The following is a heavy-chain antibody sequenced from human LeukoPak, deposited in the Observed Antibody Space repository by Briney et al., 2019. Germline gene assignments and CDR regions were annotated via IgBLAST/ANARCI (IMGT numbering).Heavy chain of an antibody. V-gene: IGHV3-53*05. Sequence: GSLRLSCVASGFSVSFYGMSWVRQAPGKAPEWVSLVYRGGATHYADSVQGRFIISRDNSKNTLYLQMNNLRSEDTAVYYCAREDVVVPAAIRFDPWGQGTLVTVSS. CDR2: VYRGGAT. D-gene: IGHD2-2*01. J-gene: IGHJ5*02. CDR3: AREDVVVPAAIRFDP. CDR1: GFSVSFYG.